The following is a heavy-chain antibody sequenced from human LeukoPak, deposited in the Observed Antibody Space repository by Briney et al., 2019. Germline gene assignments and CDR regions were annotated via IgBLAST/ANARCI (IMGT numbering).Heavy chain of an antibody. CDR3: AKPRAMTTGVGRYFDL. Sequence: QPGGSLRLSCAASGFTFTSYAMSWIRQAPGKGLEWVSAISGGGEDTYYPDSVKGRFTISRDNSKNTLYLPMNSLRAEDTAIYYCAKPRAMTTGVGRYFDLWGRGTLVTVSS. CDR2: ISGGGEDT. CDR1: GFTFTSYA. J-gene: IGHJ2*01. D-gene: IGHD1-1*01. V-gene: IGHV3-23*01.